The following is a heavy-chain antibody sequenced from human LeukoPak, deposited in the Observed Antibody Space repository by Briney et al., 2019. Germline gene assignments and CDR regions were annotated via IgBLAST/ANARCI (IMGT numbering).Heavy chain of an antibody. CDR3: ARAPTYYYDSSGYPINWFDP. J-gene: IGHJ5*02. V-gene: IGHV4-34*01. Sequence: SETLSLTCAVYGGSFSGYYWSWIRQPPGKGLEWIGEINHSGSTNYNPSLKSRVTISVDTSKNQFSLKLSSVTAADTAVYYCARAPTYYYDSSGYPINWFDPWGQGTLVTVSS. CDR2: INHSGST. CDR1: GGSFSGYY. D-gene: IGHD3-22*01.